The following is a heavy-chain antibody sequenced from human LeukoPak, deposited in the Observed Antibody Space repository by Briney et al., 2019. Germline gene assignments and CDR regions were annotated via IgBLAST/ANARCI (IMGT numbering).Heavy chain of an antibody. CDR1: GGSFIGYH. D-gene: IGHD4-23*01. J-gene: IGHJ4*02. CDR2: INHRGGT. V-gene: IGHV4-34*01. Sequence: SETLSLTCAVSGGSFIGYHWNWIRQSPGKGLEWIAEINHRGGTNYNPSLKSRVTISIDTSKNQFSLNLKSVTAADTAVYYCARAPTTEETVPYYFDDWRQGTPVTVSS. CDR3: ARAPTTEETVPYYFDD.